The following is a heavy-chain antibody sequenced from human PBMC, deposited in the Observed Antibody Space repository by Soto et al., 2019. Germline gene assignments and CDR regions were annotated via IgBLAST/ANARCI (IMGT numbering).Heavy chain of an antibody. V-gene: IGHV1-3*05. Sequence: QVQLVQSGAEEKKPGASVKVSCKASGYTFTSYAMHWVRQAPGQRLEWMGWINAGNGNTKYSQKFQGRVTITRNTSASTAYMELSSLRSEDTAVYYCARAVAVPADFDYWGQGTLVTVSS. J-gene: IGHJ4*02. CDR1: GYTFTSYA. CDR3: ARAVAVPADFDY. CDR2: INAGNGNT. D-gene: IGHD6-19*01.